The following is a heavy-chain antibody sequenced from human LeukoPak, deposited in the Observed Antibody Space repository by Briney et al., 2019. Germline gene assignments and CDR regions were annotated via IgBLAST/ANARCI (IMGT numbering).Heavy chain of an antibody. D-gene: IGHD3-10*01. CDR2: IYYSGST. CDR3: ARIPPITMVRGVITEDWYFDL. CDR1: GGSISSYY. J-gene: IGHJ2*01. Sequence: SETLSLTCTVSGGSISSYYWSWIRQPPGKGLEWIGYIYYSGSTNYNPPLKSRVTISVDTSKNQFSLKLSSVTAADTAVYYCARIPPITMVRGVITEDWYFDLWGRGTLVTVSS. V-gene: IGHV4-59*01.